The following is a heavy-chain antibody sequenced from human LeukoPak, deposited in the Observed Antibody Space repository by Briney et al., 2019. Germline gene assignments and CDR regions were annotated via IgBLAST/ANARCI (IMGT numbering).Heavy chain of an antibody. CDR3: ARGAGGSSHFDY. V-gene: IGHV1-8*03. Sequence: MGWMNPNSGNTGYAQNFQGRVTITSNTSISTAYMELSSLRSEDTAVYYCARGAGGSSHFDYWGQGTLVTVSS. CDR2: MNPNSGNT. D-gene: IGHD1-26*01. J-gene: IGHJ4*02.